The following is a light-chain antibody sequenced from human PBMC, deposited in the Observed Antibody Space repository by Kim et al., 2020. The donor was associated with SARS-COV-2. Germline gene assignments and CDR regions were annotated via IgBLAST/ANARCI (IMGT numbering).Light chain of an antibody. J-gene: IGLJ3*02. Sequence: VTISCSGSSSNIGSNYVYWYQPLPRTAPNLLLYRNNQRPSGVPDRFSGSKSGTSASLAISGLRSEDEADYYCAAWDDSLSGHWVFGGGTKLTVL. CDR1: SSNIGSNY. CDR2: RNN. V-gene: IGLV1-47*01. CDR3: AAWDDSLSGHWV.